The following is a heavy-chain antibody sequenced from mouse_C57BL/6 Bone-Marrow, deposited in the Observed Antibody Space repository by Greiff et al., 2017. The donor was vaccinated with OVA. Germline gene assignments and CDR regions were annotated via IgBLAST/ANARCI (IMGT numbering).Heavy chain of an antibody. Sequence: QVQLKESGPELVRPGASVKMSCKASGYTFTTYPIEWMKQNHGKSLEWIGNFHPYNDDTKYNEKFKGKATLTVEKSSSTVYLELSRVTSDDSAVYYCARQYSTWYFDVWGTGTTVTVSS. J-gene: IGHJ1*03. CDR2: FHPYNDDT. V-gene: IGHV1-47*01. CDR3: ARQYSTWYFDV. D-gene: IGHD2-5*01. CDR1: GYTFTTYP.